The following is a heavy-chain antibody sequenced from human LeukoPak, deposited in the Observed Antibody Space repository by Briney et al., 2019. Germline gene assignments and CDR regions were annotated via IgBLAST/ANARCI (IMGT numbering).Heavy chain of an antibody. D-gene: IGHD2-15*01. V-gene: IGHV4-34*01. CDR1: GGSLSGDY. CDR2: INHSGST. Sequence: SETLSLTCAVYGGSLSGDYWTWIRQPPGKGLEWIGEINHSGSTNYNPSLKSRVSISVDTSKNQFSLKLSSVTAADTAVYYCARNSCPSGSCYDNRGYFDYWGQGTLVTVSS. J-gene: IGHJ4*02. CDR3: ARNSCPSGSCYDNRGYFDY.